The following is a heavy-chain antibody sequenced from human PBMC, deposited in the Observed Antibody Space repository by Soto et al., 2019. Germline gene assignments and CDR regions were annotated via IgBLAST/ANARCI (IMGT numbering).Heavy chain of an antibody. CDR3: AREVGATLNWFDP. D-gene: IGHD1-26*01. J-gene: IGHJ5*02. Sequence: SVKVSCKASGGTFSSYAISWVRQAPGQGLEWMGGIIPIFGTANYAQKFQGRVTITADGSTSTAYMELSSLRSEDTAVYYCAREVGATLNWFDPWGQGTLVTVSS. V-gene: IGHV1-69*13. CDR1: GGTFSSYA. CDR2: IIPIFGTA.